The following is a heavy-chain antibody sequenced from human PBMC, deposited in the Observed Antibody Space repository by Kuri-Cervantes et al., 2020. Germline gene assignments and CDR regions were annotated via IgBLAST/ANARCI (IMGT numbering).Heavy chain of an antibody. Sequence: GESLKISCAASRFTFSSYGMHWVRQAPGKGLEWVSAIGTAGDTYYPGSVKGRFTISRENAKNSLYLQMNSLRAGDTAVYYCATPPWGSSGHYYAGAFDYWGQGTLVTVSS. J-gene: IGHJ4*02. D-gene: IGHD3-22*01. V-gene: IGHV3-13*01. CDR2: IGTAGDT. CDR1: RFTFSSYG. CDR3: ATPPWGSSGHYYAGAFDY.